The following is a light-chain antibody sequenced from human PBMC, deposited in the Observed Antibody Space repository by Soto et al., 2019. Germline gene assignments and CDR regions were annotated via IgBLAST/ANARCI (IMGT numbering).Light chain of an antibody. CDR1: QSVRNNY. CDR3: QLYAGSRT. Sequence: EIVLTQSPGTLSLSPGERATLSCRASQSVRNNYLAWYQQKLGQAPRVLIYDASSRATGIPDRFSGSGSGTDFTLTISRLEPEDFAVYYCQLYAGSRTFGPGTKVDIK. CDR2: DAS. V-gene: IGKV3-20*01. J-gene: IGKJ3*01.